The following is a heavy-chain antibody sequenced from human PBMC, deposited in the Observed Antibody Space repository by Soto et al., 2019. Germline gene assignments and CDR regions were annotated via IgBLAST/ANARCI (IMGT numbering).Heavy chain of an antibody. D-gene: IGHD2-21*02. J-gene: IGHJ4*02. CDR1: GYSSSNYY. V-gene: IGHV1-46*01. CDR3: ASVTTIWSN. CDR2: VNPYGASS. Sequence: QVQVVQSGAEVKEPGASVKVSCKASGYSSSNYYTHWVRQAPGQGLEWMGIVNPYGASSNYAQSFQGRVTLTRDTSTNTDYMDLSRLTSADPAVYYCASVTTIWSNWGQGTLGTVSS.